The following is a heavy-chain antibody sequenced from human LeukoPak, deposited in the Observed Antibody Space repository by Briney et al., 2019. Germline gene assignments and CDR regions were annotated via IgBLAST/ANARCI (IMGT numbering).Heavy chain of an antibody. CDR2: LTRGGSTT. V-gene: IGHV3-23*01. J-gene: IGHJ4*02. D-gene: IGHD2-15*01. Sequence: GGSLRLSCAGTGFAFNMFAIDWVRQAPGKGLEWVSGLTRGGSTTNYADSVKGRFTISRDKSQNSVFLQLNSLRPENTAVYYCARQQRIRHCSEGVCTEGYYFDYWGQGTLVTVSS. CDR1: GFAFNMFA. CDR3: ARQQRIRHCSEGVCTEGYYFDY.